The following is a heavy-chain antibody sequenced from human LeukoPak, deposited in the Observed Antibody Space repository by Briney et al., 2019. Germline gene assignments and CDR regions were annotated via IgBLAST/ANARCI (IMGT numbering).Heavy chain of an antibody. CDR3: AKATYYYDSSGLFDY. V-gene: IGHV3-23*01. D-gene: IGHD3-22*01. J-gene: IGHJ4*02. CDR2: ISGGGDTT. CDR1: GFSFSSYT. Sequence: PGGSLRLSCSASGFSFSSYTMTWVRQAPGKGPEWVSIISGGGDTTFYTDSVKGRFTISRDNSKNTLYLQMNSLRAEDTAVYYCAKATYYYDSSGLFDYWGQGTLVTVSS.